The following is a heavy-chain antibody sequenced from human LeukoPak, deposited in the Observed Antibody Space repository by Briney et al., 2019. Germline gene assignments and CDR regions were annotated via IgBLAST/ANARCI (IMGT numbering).Heavy chain of an antibody. D-gene: IGHD3-22*01. V-gene: IGHV1-69*06. CDR1: GGTFSSYA. CDR3: ARTYYYDSSGYPLSYFDY. Sequence: SVKVSCKASGGTFSSYAISWVRQAPGQGLEWMGGIIPIFGTANYAQKFQGRVTITADKSTSTAYMELSSLRSEDTAVYYCARTYYYDSSGYPLSYFDYWGQGTLVTVSS. J-gene: IGHJ4*02. CDR2: IIPIFGTA.